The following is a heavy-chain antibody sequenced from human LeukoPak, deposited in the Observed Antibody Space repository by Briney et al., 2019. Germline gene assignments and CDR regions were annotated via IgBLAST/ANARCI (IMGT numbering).Heavy chain of an antibody. CDR1: GYSFTSNW. CDR2: IYPGDADT. J-gene: IGHJ4*02. V-gene: IGHV5-51*01. CDR3: ARHCSSTSCSFDY. Sequence: GESLKISFKGSGYSFTSNWIGWVRPMPGKGLEWMGIIYPGDADTRYSPSFQGQVTISADKSISTAYLQWSSLKASDTAMYYCARHCSSTSCSFDYWGQGTLVTVSS. D-gene: IGHD2-2*01.